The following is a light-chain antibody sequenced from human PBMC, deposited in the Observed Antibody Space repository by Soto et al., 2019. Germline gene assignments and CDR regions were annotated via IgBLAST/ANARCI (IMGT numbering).Light chain of an antibody. V-gene: IGLV6-57*04. CDR3: QSYDSNYHWV. CDR1: SGSIDSNF. Sequence: NFMLTQPHSVSESPGKTVTISCTRNSGSIDSNFVQWFQQRPGSAPTTVIYVDNQRPSGVPDRFSGSIDTSSNSASLTISGLKTEDAADYYCQSYDSNYHWVIGGGTKLTVL. J-gene: IGLJ3*02. CDR2: VDN.